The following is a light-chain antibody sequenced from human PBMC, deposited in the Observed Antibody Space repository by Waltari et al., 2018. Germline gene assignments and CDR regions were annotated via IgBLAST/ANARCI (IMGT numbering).Light chain of an antibody. CDR3: STWDGGLKGLL. J-gene: IGLJ3*02. Sequence: QSVLTQPPSASGTPGQRVSITCSGTNSNLGSNTVNWYQQLPGTAPKLLINSNNHRPAGDSYRFSGSKSGTAASLDISGLQPEDEADYDYSTWDGGLKGLLFGGGTKLTVL. CDR2: SNN. CDR1: NSNLGSNT. V-gene: IGLV1-44*01.